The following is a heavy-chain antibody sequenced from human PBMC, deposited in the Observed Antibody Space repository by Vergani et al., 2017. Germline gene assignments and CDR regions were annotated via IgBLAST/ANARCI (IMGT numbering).Heavy chain of an antibody. V-gene: IGHV1-69*01. J-gene: IGHJ5*02. Sequence: QVQLVQSGAEVKKPGSSVKVSCKASGGTFTNYAVSWVRQAPGQGLEWMGGIIPIFGTENYAQKFQDRVTITADESTSTAYMELSSLRSEDTAVYYCARVPNRDMVRGVMGWFDPWGQGTLVTVSS. CDR1: GGTFTNYA. CDR3: ARVPNRDMVRGVMGWFDP. CDR2: IIPIFGTE. D-gene: IGHD3-10*01.